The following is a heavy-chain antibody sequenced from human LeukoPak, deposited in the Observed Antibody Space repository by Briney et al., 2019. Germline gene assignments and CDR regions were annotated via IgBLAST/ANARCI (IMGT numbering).Heavy chain of an antibody. CDR3: ATYTHWVAGDV. J-gene: IGHJ4*02. V-gene: IGHV3-7*01. Sequence: GGSLRLSCAASGFTFSDSWMSWVRQAPGKGLEWVANMNQDGSAKGYVDSVKGRFTITRDNARNSLYLQMSSLRPEDTAVYYCATYTHWVAGDVWGQGTLLTVSS. D-gene: IGHD3-16*01. CDR1: GFTFSDSW. CDR2: MNQDGSAK.